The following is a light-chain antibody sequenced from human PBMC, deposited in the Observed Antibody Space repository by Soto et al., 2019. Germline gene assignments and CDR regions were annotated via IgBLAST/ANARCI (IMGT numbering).Light chain of an antibody. J-gene: IGLJ2*01. CDR2: SNN. CDR1: ISNIGSNP. V-gene: IGLV1-44*01. CDR3: AAWDDSLNGVV. Sequence: QSVLTQPPSASGTPGHRVTISCAGSISNIGSNPVNWYQQLPGTAPKLRLYSNNQRPSGVPDRFSGSKSGTSASLAISGLQSEDEADYYCAAWDDSLNGVVFGGGTKVTVL.